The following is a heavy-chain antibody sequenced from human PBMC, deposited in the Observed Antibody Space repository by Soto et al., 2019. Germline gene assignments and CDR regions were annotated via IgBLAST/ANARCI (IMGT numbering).Heavy chain of an antibody. CDR1: GGTISNYY. CDR2: IYYSGST. D-gene: IGHD3-9*01. J-gene: IGHJ4*02. CDR3: ARGYDILTGPLDY. Sequence: SETLSLTCTVSGGTISNYYWSWFRQHPGKGLEWIGYIYYSGSTYYNPSLKSRVTISVDTSKSQFSLNLNSVTAADTAVYYCARGYDILTGPLDYWGPGTLVTVSS. V-gene: IGHV4-59*04.